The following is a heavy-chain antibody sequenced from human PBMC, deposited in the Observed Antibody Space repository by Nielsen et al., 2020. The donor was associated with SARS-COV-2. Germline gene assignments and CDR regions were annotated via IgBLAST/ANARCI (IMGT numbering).Heavy chain of an antibody. CDR2: INPSGGST. CDR3: AREVRDYDFWSGYYQYYYYGMDV. CDR1: GYTFTSYY. D-gene: IGHD3-3*01. Sequence: ASVKVSCKASGYTFTSYYMHWVRQAPGQGLEWMGIINPSGGSTSYAQKFQGRVTMTRDTSTSTVYMELSSQRSEDTAVYYCAREVRDYDFWSGYYQYYYYGMDVWGQGTTVTVSS. V-gene: IGHV1-46*01. J-gene: IGHJ6*02.